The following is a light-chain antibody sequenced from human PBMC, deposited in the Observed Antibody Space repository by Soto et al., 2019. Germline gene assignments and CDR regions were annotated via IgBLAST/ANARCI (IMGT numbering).Light chain of an antibody. CDR1: SSDVGAYND. Sequence: QSALTQPRSVSGSPGQSVTISCTGTSSDVGAYNDVSWYQQHPGKAPKLIIYDVSKRPSGVPDRFSGSKSGNTASLTIPGLQADDEADYNCCSYAGSYTLWVFGGGTKLTVL. CDR3: CSYAGSYTLWV. V-gene: IGLV2-11*01. J-gene: IGLJ3*02. CDR2: DVS.